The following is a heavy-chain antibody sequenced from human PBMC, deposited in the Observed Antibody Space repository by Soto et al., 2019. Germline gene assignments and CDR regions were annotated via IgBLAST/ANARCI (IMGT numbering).Heavy chain of an antibody. CDR2: IHHSGNT. Sequence: SETLSPTCAVSGDFMNSGHYSWAWIRQPPGKGLEWIGYIHHSGNTYSNPALRSRLTMSVDRSKNQFSLKLSSVTATDTAIYYCARQVVVTSYYFDYWGPGTLVTVS. V-gene: IGHV4-30-2*01. D-gene: IGHD3-22*01. J-gene: IGHJ4*02. CDR1: GDFMNSGHYS. CDR3: ARQVVVTSYYFDY.